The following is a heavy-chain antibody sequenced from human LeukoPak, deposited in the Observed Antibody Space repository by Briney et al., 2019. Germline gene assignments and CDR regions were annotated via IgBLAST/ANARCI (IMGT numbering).Heavy chain of an antibody. CDR1: GFTFSSYA. Sequence: PGGSLRLSCAASGFTFSSYAMSWVRQAPGKGLEWVSGLSNSGGSRFYADSVQGRFTISRDNSKNTLYLQMNSLRAEDTAVYYCARGADFGVVIYYYYVMDVWGQGTTVTVSS. J-gene: IGHJ6*02. CDR3: ARGADFGVVIYYYYVMDV. CDR2: LSNSGGSR. D-gene: IGHD3-3*01. V-gene: IGHV3-23*01.